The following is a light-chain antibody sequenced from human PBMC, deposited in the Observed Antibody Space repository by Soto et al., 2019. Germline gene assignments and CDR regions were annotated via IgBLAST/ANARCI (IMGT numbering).Light chain of an antibody. CDR2: EVS. V-gene: IGLV2-14*03. J-gene: IGLJ2*01. CDR3: SSFAGSRVLV. CDR1: SSDVGAYNY. Sequence: QSALTQPASVSGSPGQSITISCTGTSSDVGAYNYVSWYQQHPGKAPKLIIYEVSDRPSGVSNRFSGSKSGNTASLTISGLQAEAEADYYCSSFAGSRVLVLGGGTKLTVL.